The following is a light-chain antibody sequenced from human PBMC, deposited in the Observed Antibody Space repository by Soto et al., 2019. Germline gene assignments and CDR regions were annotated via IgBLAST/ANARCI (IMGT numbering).Light chain of an antibody. V-gene: IGKV3D-15*01. CDR3: QQYDDWLRLT. J-gene: IGKJ4*01. Sequence: EIVMTQSPATLSVSPGERATLSCRASQSVNIYLAWYQQKPGQAPRLLIFGASYRATGIPARFSGSGSGTEFNLTIRSLQSEDFEVYFCQQYDDWLRLTFGGGTKVEIK. CDR2: GAS. CDR1: QSVNIY.